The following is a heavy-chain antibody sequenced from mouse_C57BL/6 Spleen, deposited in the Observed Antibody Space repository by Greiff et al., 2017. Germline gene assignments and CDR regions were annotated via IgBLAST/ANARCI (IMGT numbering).Heavy chain of an antibody. J-gene: IGHJ1*03. CDR2: ISNGGGST. V-gene: IGHV5-12*01. CDR1: GFTFSDYY. CDR3: ARWDWYFDV. Sequence: DVMLVESGGGLVQPGGSLKLSCAASGFTFSDYYMYWVRQTPEKRLEWVAYISNGGGSTYYPDTVKGRFTISRDNAKNTLYLQMSRLKSEDTAMYYCARWDWYFDVWGTGTTVTVSS.